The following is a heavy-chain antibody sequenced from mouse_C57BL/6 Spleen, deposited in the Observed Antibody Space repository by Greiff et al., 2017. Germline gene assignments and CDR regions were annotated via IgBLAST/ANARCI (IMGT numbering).Heavy chain of an antibody. CDR3: ARGSSNWAWFAY. J-gene: IGHJ3*01. CDR2: ISDGGSYT. D-gene: IGHD4-1*01. Sequence: DVKLVESGGGLVKPGGSLKLSCAASGFTFSSYAMSWVRQTPEKRLEWVATISDGGSYTYYPDNVKGRFTISRDNAKNNLYLQMSHLKSEDTAMYYCARGSSNWAWFAYWGQGTLVTVSA. V-gene: IGHV5-4*03. CDR1: GFTFSSYA.